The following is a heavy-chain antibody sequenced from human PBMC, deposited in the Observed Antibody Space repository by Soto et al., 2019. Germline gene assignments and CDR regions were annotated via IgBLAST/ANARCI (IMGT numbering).Heavy chain of an antibody. CDR3: ARALWRGSSWYGMDV. V-gene: IGHV3-30-3*01. J-gene: IGHJ6*02. CDR2: ISYDGSNK. CDR1: GFTFSSYA. Sequence: GGSLRLSCAASGFTFSSYAMHWVRQAPGKGLEWVAVISYDGSNKYYADSVKGRFTISRDNSKNTLYLQMSSLRAEDTAVYYCARALWRGSSWYGMDVWGQGTTVTVSS. D-gene: IGHD6-13*01.